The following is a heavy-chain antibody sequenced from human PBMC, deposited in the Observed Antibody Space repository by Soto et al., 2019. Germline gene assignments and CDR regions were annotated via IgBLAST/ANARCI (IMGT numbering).Heavy chain of an antibody. CDR2: ISTNGGST. V-gene: IGHV3-64D*06. D-gene: IGHD3-22*01. J-gene: IGHJ4*02. CDR3: VKGEYYYDSSGYYPFDY. CDR1: GFTFSTYA. Sequence: GGSLRLSCSASGFTFSTYAMHWVRQAPGKGLEYVSSISTNGGSTHYADSVKGRFTISRDNSKNTQYLQMSSLRADDTAVYYCVKGEYYYDSSGYYPFDYWGQGTLVTVSS.